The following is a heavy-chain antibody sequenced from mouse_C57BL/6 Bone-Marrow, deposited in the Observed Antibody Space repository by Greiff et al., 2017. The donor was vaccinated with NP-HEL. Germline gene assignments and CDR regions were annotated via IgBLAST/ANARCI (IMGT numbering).Heavy chain of an antibody. CDR3: AREGDYYGSSGDY. CDR1: GYTFTSYG. CDR2: IYPRSGNT. J-gene: IGHJ2*01. D-gene: IGHD1-1*01. Sequence: QVQLQQSGAELARPGASVKLSCKASGYTFTSYGISWVKQRTGQGLEWIGEIYPRSGNTYYNEKFKGKATLTADKSSSTAYMELRSLTSEDSAVYFCAREGDYYGSSGDYWGQGTTLTVSS. V-gene: IGHV1-81*01.